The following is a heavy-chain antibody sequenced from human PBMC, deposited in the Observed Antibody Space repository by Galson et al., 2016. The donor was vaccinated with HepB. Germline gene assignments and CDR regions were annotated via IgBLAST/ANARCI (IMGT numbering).Heavy chain of an antibody. V-gene: IGHV3-11*06. J-gene: IGHJ4*02. Sequence: SLRLSCAASGFTFGDYHMSWIRQAPGKGLEWLSYISGGSTQTNYVDSVKGRFTISRDNGKNSLYLQMNSLRAEDTAIYYCVRNRRVGTHFFDFWSQGALVTVSS. CDR3: VRNRRVGTHFFDF. D-gene: IGHD2-21*02. CDR1: GFTFGDYH. CDR2: ISGGSTQT.